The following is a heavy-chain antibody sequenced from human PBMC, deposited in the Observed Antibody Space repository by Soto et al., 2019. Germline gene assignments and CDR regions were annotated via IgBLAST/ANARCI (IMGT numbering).Heavy chain of an antibody. D-gene: IGHD2-8*02. CDR3: ARDILSVGPRANDAFDV. CDR1: GFSFSDNL. V-gene: IGHV1-3*01. Sequence: QVQLVQSGAEVRKPGASVNISCRASGFSFSDNLINWVRQAPGQSLEWMGWINPYNGNTRYSQTFQGRVTISRHSSASIAYVEVSDLTSDDTAVYYCARDILSVGPRANDAFDVWGQGTMVTVSS. CDR2: INPYNGNT. J-gene: IGHJ3*01.